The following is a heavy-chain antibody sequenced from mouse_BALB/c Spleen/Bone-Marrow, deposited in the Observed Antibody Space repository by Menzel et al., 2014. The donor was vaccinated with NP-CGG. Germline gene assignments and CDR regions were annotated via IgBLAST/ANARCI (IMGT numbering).Heavy chain of an antibody. Sequence: LVKTGASVKISCKASGFSFTGYYMHWVKQSHGKSLEWIGYISCYNGATSYNQKFKGKATFTLDTSSSTAYMQFNSLTSEDVAVYYCARGDGYYVDFDYWGQGTTLTVSS. D-gene: IGHD2-3*01. J-gene: IGHJ2*01. CDR1: GFSFTGYY. V-gene: IGHV1S34*01. CDR2: ISCYNGAT. CDR3: ARGDGYYVDFDY.